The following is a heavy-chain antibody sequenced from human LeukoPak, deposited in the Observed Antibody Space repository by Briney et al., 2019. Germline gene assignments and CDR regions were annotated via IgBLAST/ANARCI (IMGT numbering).Heavy chain of an antibody. Sequence: GGSLRLSCAASGFTFSAFSMNWVRQAPGKGLEWLSYISSSSIIIHYADSVKGRFTIPRDKAKNSLYLQMNSLRVEDTAVYYCAREIDGTSAAFYDYYMDVWGKGTTVTVSS. CDR3: AREIDGTSAAFYDYYMDV. CDR1: GFTFSAFS. V-gene: IGHV3-48*01. D-gene: IGHD6-13*01. J-gene: IGHJ6*03. CDR2: ISSSSIII.